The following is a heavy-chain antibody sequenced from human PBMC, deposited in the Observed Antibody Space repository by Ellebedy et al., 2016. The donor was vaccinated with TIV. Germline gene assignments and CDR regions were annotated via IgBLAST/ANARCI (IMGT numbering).Heavy chain of an antibody. CDR2: ISDRSTTI. D-gene: IGHD2-2*01. V-gene: IGHV3-11*01. CDR1: GFTFSDSY. CDR3: ARDLLQYHFDY. Sequence: GESLKISXAASGFTFSDSYMSWIRQAPGKGLEWVSFISDRSTTIFYADSVKGRFTISRDNANNSLYLQMNSLRAEDTAVYYCARDLLQYHFDYWGQGTQVTVSS. J-gene: IGHJ4*02.